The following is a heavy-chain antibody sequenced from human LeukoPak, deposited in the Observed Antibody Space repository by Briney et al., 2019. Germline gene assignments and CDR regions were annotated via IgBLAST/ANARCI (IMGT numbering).Heavy chain of an antibody. CDR3: ANRNGYYYGMDV. CDR2: IIPILGIA. V-gene: IGHV1-69*04. Sequence: SVKVSCKASGGTFSSYATSWVRQAPGQGLEWMGRIIPILGIANYAQKFQGRVTITADKSTSTAYMELSSLRSEDTAVYYCANRNGYYYGMDVWGQGTTVTVSS. D-gene: IGHD1-1*01. J-gene: IGHJ6*02. CDR1: GGTFSSYA.